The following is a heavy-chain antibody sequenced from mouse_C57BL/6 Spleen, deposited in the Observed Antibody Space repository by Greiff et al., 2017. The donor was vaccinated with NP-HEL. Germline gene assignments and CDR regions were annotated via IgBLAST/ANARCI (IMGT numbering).Heavy chain of an antibody. V-gene: IGHV5-6*01. D-gene: IGHD1-1*01. CDR3: ASPSGSTSYAMDY. Sequence: EVQRVESGGDLVKPGGSLKLSCAASGFTFSSYGMSWVRQTPDKRLEWVATISSGGSYTYYPDSVKGRFTISRDNAKNTLYLQMSSLKSEDTAMYYCASPSGSTSYAMDYWGQGTSVTVSS. J-gene: IGHJ4*01. CDR1: GFTFSSYG. CDR2: ISSGGSYT.